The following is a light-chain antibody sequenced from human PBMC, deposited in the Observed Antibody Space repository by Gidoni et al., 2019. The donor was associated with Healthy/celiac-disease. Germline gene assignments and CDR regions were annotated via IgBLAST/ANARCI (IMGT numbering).Light chain of an antibody. Sequence: ELVLTQSPASLSLSPGERATLSCRASQRVSSYIAWYKQKPGQAPRLLIYDASNTATGIPARFSGSGSGTDFTLTISSLEPEDFAVYYCQQRSNWPPYTFGQGTKLEIK. V-gene: IGKV3-11*01. CDR3: QQRSNWPPYT. CDR2: DAS. CDR1: QRVSSY. J-gene: IGKJ2*01.